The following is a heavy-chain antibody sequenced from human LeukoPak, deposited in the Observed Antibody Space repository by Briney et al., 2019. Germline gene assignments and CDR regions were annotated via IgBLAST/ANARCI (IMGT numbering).Heavy chain of an antibody. J-gene: IGHJ4*02. D-gene: IGHD3-9*01. CDR2: INHSGST. V-gene: IGHV4-34*01. Sequence: KSSETLSLTCAVYGGSFSGYYWSWIRRPPGKGLEWIGEINHSGSTNYNPSLKSRVTISVDTSKNQFSLKLSSVTAADTAVYYCARAQYFDGCYPYWGQGTLVTVSS. CDR3: ARAQYFDGCYPY. CDR1: GGSFSGYY.